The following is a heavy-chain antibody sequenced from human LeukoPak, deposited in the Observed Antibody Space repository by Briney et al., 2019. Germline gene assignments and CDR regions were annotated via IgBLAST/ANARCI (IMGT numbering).Heavy chain of an antibody. CDR2: INWNGRIT. CDR1: GFTFDDYA. D-gene: IGHD5-18*01. J-gene: IGHJ6*03. CDR3: ARGSVQLWLRDTYYYMDV. V-gene: IGHV3-20*04. Sequence: GESLRLSCAASGFTFDDYAMNWVRQVPGRGLEWVSGINWNGRITEYADSVKDRFTISRQNTKNSLYLYMHNLGGEDTALYFCARGSVQLWLRDTYYYMDVWGKGTTVTVSS.